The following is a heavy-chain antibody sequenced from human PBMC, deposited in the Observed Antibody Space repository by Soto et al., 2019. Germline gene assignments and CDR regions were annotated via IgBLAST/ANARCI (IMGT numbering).Heavy chain of an antibody. Sequence: TLSLTWAVSGGSVSSASYYWSWLRQPPGKGLEWIGYIYYSGSTYYNPSLKSRVTISVDTSKNQFSLKLSSVTAADTAVYYCARSMVYAITSNWFDPSGQGTLVTVSS. V-gene: IGHV4-31*11. D-gene: IGHD2-8*01. J-gene: IGHJ5*02. CDR3: ARSMVYAITSNWFDP. CDR2: IYYSGST. CDR1: GGSVSSASYY.